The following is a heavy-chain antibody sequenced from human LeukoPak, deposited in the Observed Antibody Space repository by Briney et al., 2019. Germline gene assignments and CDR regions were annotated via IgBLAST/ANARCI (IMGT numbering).Heavy chain of an antibody. V-gene: IGHV4-38-2*02. CDR2: IYHSGST. CDR1: GYSISSGYY. CDR3: ARDVGATKGRYYFDY. Sequence: PSEILSLTCAVSGYSISSGYYWGWFRQPPGKGLEWIGSIYHSGSTYYNPSLKSRVTISVYTSKNQFSLKLSSVTAADTAVYYCARDVGATKGRYYFDYWGQGTLVTVSS. J-gene: IGHJ4*02. D-gene: IGHD1-26*01.